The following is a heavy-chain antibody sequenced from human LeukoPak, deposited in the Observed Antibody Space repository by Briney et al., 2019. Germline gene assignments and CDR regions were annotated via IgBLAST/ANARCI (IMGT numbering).Heavy chain of an antibody. CDR2: IYHSGST. Sequence: SETLSLTCAVYGGSFSGYYWSWIRQPPGKGLEWIGYIYHSGSTYYNPSLKSRVTISVDTSKNQFSLKLSSVTAADTAVYYCAREWLLYRYYFDYWGQGTLVTVSS. D-gene: IGHD3-3*01. J-gene: IGHJ4*02. CDR3: AREWLLYRYYFDY. CDR1: GGSFSGYY. V-gene: IGHV4-34*01.